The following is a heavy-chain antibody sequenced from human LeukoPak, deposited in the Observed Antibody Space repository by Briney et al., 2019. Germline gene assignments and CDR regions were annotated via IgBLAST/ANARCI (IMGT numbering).Heavy chain of an antibody. J-gene: IGHJ6*02. CDR2: IFYSGST. Sequence: PSETLSLTCTVSGGSISSYYWSWIRQPPGKGLEWIGYIFYSGSTNYNPSLKRRVTIPVETSKNHFSLKLSSVTAGDPAGYYFSRTQCSSTSCYSYYYYGTDVWGQGTTVTVSS. V-gene: IGHV4-59*01. D-gene: IGHD2-2*01. CDR3: SRTQCSSTSCYSYYYYGTDV. CDR1: GGSISSYY.